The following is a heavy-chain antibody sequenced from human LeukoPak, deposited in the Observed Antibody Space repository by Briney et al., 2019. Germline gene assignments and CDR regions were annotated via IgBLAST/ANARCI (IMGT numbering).Heavy chain of an antibody. CDR1: GFTFDDYG. Sequence: GGSLRLSCAASGFTFDDYGMSWVRQAPGKGLEWVSGINWNGGSTGYADSVKGRFTISRDNAKNSLYLQMNSLRAEDTAVYYCARESSSLTNPDFDYWGQGTLVTVSS. CDR3: ARESSSLTNPDFDY. V-gene: IGHV3-20*04. J-gene: IGHJ4*02. CDR2: INWNGGST. D-gene: IGHD6-13*01.